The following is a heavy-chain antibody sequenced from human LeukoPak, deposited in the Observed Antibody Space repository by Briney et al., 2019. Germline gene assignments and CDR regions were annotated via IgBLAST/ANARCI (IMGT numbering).Heavy chain of an antibody. Sequence: GRSLRLSCAASGFTFDDYAMHWVRQAPGKGLEWVSGISWSSGYIAYADSVKGRFTISRDNAKNSLYLQMNSLRPEDMALYYCAEDTGRNYYYYMDVWGKGTTVTVSS. CDR2: ISWSSGYI. V-gene: IGHV3-9*03. J-gene: IGHJ6*03. CDR3: AEDTGRNYYYYMDV. CDR1: GFTFDDYA.